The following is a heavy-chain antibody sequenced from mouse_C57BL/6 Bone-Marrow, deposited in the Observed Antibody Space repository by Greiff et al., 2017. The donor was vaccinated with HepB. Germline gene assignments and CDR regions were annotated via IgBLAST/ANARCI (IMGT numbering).Heavy chain of an antibody. CDR2: ISYDGSN. Sequence: VQLQQSGPGLVKPSQSLSLTCSVTGYSITSGYYWNWIRQFPGNKLEWMGYISYDGSNNYNPSLKNRISITRDTSKNQFFLKLNSVTTEDTATYYCARAYPLAYWGQGTLVTVSA. J-gene: IGHJ3*01. CDR1: GYSITSGYY. D-gene: IGHD2-10*01. V-gene: IGHV3-6*01. CDR3: ARAYPLAY.